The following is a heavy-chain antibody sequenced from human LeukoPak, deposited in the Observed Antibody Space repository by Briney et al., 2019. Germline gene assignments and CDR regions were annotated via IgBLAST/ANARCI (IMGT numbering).Heavy chain of an antibody. D-gene: IGHD4-23*01. CDR2: INPGGGNT. V-gene: IGHV1-46*01. CDR3: AREQDGGKHDY. CDR1: GYIFTSYY. J-gene: IGHJ4*02. Sequence: ASVKVSCKASGYIFTSYYMHWVRQAPGQGLEWMGIINPGGGNTNYAQKFQGRVTMTRDTSTSTVYMELSSLRSEDTAVYYCAREQDGGKHDYWGQGTLVTVSS.